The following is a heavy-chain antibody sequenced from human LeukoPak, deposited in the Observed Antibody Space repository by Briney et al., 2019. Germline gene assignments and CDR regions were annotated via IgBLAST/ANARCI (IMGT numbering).Heavy chain of an antibody. CDR3: ARALIKYSSSWYGSMDV. Sequence: GGSLRLSCAASGFTFSDYYMSWIRQAPGKGLEWVSYISSSGSTIYYADSVKGRFTISRDNAKNSLYLQMNSLRAEDTAVYYCARALIKYSSSWYGSMDVWGQGTTVTVSS. J-gene: IGHJ6*02. V-gene: IGHV3-11*01. D-gene: IGHD6-13*01. CDR2: ISSSGSTI. CDR1: GFTFSDYY.